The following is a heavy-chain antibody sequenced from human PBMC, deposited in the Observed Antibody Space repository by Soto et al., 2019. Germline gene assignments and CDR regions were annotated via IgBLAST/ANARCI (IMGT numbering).Heavy chain of an antibody. J-gene: IGHJ2*01. Sequence: QLQLQESGPGLVKPSETLSLTCTVSGGSISSTSYHWGWIRQPPGKGLECIGLIYYSGSTHYNPSLKSRVTISIDTSKNQFSLKLSSVTAADTAVYYCARAVAGVWYFDLWGRGTLVSVSS. CDR1: GGSISSTSYH. D-gene: IGHD6-19*01. CDR3: ARAVAGVWYFDL. V-gene: IGHV4-39*01. CDR2: IYYSGST.